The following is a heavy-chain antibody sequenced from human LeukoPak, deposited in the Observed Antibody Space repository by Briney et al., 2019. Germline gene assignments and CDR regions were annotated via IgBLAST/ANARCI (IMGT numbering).Heavy chain of an antibody. CDR1: GGSIRSYH. CDR3: ARTTSNGSADY. V-gene: IGHV4-59*08. D-gene: IGHD2-8*01. CDR2: INSRGDT. J-gene: IGHJ4*02. Sequence: SETLSLTCTVSGGSIRSYHWSGIRQSPGKALEWIAYINSRGDTKYNPSLKSRVTISMDTPKNKFSLKVSSVTDADTALYFCARTTSNGSADYWGQGTQVTVSA.